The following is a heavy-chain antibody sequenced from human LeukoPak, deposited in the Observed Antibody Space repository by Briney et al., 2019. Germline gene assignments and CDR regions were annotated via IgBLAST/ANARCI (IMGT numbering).Heavy chain of an antibody. J-gene: IGHJ3*02. CDR3: ATEAPGRGAFDI. CDR2: FDPEDGET. V-gene: IGHV1-24*01. Sequence: ASVKVSCKVSGYTLTELSMHWVRQAPGKGLEWMGGFDPEDGETIYAQKFQGRVTMTEDTSTDTAYMELSSLRSEDTAVYYCATEAPGRGAFDIWGQGTMVTVSS. CDR1: GYTLTELS.